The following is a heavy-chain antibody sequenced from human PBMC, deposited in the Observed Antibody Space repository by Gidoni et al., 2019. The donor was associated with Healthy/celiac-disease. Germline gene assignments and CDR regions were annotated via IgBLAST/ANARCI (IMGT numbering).Heavy chain of an antibody. J-gene: IGHJ4*02. V-gene: IGHV4-59*08. D-gene: IGHD3-22*01. CDR2: IYYSGST. CDR3: ARHYYDSSGYYYMFDY. CDR1: GGSISSYY. Sequence: QVQLQESGPGLVQPSETLSRTCTDSGGSISSYYWSWIRQPPGKGLEWIGYIYYSGSTNYNPSLKSRVTISVDTSKNQFSLKLSSVTAADTAVYYCARHYYDSSGYYYMFDYWGQGTLVTVSS.